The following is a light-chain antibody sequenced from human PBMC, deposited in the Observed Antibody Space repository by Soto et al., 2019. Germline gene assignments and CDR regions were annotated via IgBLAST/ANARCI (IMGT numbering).Light chain of an antibody. CDR3: SSYTSSSRLV. CDR1: SSDVGGYNY. J-gene: IGLJ1*01. Sequence: QSALTQAASVSGSPGQSITISCTGTSSDVGGYNYVSWYQQHPGKAPKLMIYDVSNRPSGVSNRFSGSKSGNTASLTISGLQAEDEADYYCSSYTSSSRLVFGTGTKLTVL. CDR2: DVS. V-gene: IGLV2-14*01.